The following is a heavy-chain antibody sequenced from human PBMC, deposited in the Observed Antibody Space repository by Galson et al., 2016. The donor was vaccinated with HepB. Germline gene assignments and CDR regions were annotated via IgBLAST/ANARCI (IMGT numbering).Heavy chain of an antibody. J-gene: IGHJ5*02. Sequence: SLRLSCAASGFSFSLHGMTWVRQAPGKGLEWVSGINASGGRTYYADSVKGRFTISRDNSKNTLYLKMTILRAEDTAVYYCARDLHTSVVSGWFAPWGQGTRVTVSS. CDR2: INASGGRT. CDR3: ARDLHTSVVSGWFAP. CDR1: GFSFSLHG. D-gene: IGHD5/OR15-5a*01. V-gene: IGHV3-23*01.